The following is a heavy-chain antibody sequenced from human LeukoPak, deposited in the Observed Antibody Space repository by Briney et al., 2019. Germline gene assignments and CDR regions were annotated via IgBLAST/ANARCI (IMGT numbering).Heavy chain of an antibody. CDR2: ISAYNGNT. Sequence: ASVKASCKVSGYTLTELSMHWVRQAPGQGLEWVGWISAYNGNTNYAQKLQGRVTMTTDTSTSTAYMELRSLRSDDTAVYYCAREGVTMVRGAIPPFDYWGQGTLVTVSS. J-gene: IGHJ4*02. D-gene: IGHD3-10*01. CDR3: AREGVTMVRGAIPPFDY. CDR1: GYTLTELS. V-gene: IGHV1-18*01.